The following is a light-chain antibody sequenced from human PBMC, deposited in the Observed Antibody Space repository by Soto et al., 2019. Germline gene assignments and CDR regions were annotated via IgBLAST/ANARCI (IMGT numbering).Light chain of an antibody. Sequence: EIVLTQSPGTLSLSPGERTTLSCRASQSISSSYLAWYQQKPGQAPRLLVYGASSRATGIPDRFSGSGSGTDFTPPISRLEPEDFALYYCQQYSSTFWTLGQGTKVDIK. CDR2: GAS. V-gene: IGKV3-20*01. CDR1: QSISSSY. J-gene: IGKJ1*01. CDR3: QQYSSTFWT.